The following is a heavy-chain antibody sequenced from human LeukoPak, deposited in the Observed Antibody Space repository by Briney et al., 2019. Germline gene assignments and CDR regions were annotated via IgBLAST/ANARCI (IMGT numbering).Heavy chain of an antibody. CDR2: IYYSGST. CDR3: ARVLLWFGELLPVFPVEGVSFDY. D-gene: IGHD3-10*01. Sequence: SQTLSLTCTVSGGSISSGDYYWSWIRQPPGKGLEWIGYIYYSGSTYYNPSLKSRVTISVDTSKNQFSLKLSSVTAADTAVYYCARVLLWFGELLPVFPVEGVSFDYWGQGTLVTVSS. J-gene: IGHJ4*02. V-gene: IGHV4-30-4*08. CDR1: GGSISSGDYY.